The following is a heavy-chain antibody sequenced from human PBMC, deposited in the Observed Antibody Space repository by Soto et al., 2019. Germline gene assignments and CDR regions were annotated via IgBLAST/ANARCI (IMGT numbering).Heavy chain of an antibody. CDR2: IYYSGST. D-gene: IGHD6-19*01. J-gene: IGHJ4*02. CDR1: GGSISSYY. V-gene: IGHV4-59*01. Sequence: KPSETLSLTCTVSGGSISSYYWSWIRQPPGKGLEWIGYIYYSGSTNYNPSLKSRVTISVDTSKNQFSLKLSSVTAADTAVYYCARRSGYSSGWYYFDYWGQGTLVTVSS. CDR3: ARRSGYSSGWYYFDY.